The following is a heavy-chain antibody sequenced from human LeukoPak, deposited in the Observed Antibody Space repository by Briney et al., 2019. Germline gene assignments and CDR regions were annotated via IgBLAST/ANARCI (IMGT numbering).Heavy chain of an antibody. J-gene: IGHJ6*03. D-gene: IGHD2-21*02. V-gene: IGHV3-30*04. CDR2: ISYDGSNK. Sequence: GRSLRLSCAASGFTFSSYAMHWVRQAPGKGLEWVAVISYDGSNKYYADSVKGRFTISRDNSKNTLYLQMNSLRAEDTAVYYCARVMCGGDCYLYYYMDVWGKGTTVTVS. CDR3: ARVMCGGDCYLYYYMDV. CDR1: GFTFSSYA.